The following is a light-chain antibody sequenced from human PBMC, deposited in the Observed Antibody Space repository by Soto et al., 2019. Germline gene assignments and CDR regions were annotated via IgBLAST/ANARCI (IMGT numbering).Light chain of an antibody. CDR2: DAS. J-gene: IGKJ1*01. CDR1: QSISSW. CDR3: QEYKSYSWT. V-gene: IGKV1-5*01. Sequence: DIQLTQSPSTLSSSVGDRVTLTCRASQSISSWLAWYKQKPGKAPKLLSYDASSLESGVPSRVSGSGSGTEFTLTIDSLQPDDFETYYCQEYKSYSWTFGQGTKVDIK.